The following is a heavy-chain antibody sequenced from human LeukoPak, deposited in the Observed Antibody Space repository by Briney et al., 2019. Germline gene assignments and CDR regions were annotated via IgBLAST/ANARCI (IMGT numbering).Heavy chain of an antibody. CDR2: ISGSGGST. V-gene: IGHV3-21*01. CDR3: AREGGTYYRYDYYFYMDV. J-gene: IGHJ6*03. CDR1: GFTFSSYS. D-gene: IGHD1-26*01. Sequence: GGSLRLSCAASGFTFSSYSMNWVRQAPGKGLEWVSAISGSGGSTYYADSVKGRFTISRDNAKNSLYLQMNSLRAEDTAVYYCAREGGTYYRYDYYFYMDVWSKGPTVTVSS.